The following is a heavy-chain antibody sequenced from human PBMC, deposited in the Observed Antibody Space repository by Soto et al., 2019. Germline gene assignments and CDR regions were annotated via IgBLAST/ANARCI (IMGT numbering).Heavy chain of an antibody. CDR1: GDSISSFS. CDR2: IFSSGST. V-gene: IGHV4-59*01. CDR3: ARVGYCSSTPCWPIGYFEY. J-gene: IGHJ4*02. D-gene: IGHD2-2*01. Sequence: QVQLQESGPGLVKPSETLSLTCTVSGDSISSFSWTWLRQPPGTGLEWVGYIFSSGSTNYNPSLKSRVTISVDTSENQCSLKLTSVTAADTAVYYCARVGYCSSTPCWPIGYFEYWGQGTLVTVSS.